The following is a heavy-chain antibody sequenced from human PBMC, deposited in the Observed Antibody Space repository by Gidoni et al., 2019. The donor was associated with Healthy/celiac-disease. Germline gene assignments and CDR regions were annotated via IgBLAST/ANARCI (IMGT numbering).Heavy chain of an antibody. J-gene: IGHJ4*02. Sequence: QVQLVASGGGVVQPGRSRRLSCAASGFTFSSYAMPWVRQAPGKGLEWVAVISYDGSNKYYSDSLKGRFTISRDNSKNTLYLQMNSLRAEDTAVYYCCRLGGSYDWGQGTLVTVSS. CDR2: ISYDGSNK. CDR3: CRLGGSYD. CDR1: GFTFSSYA. V-gene: IGHV3-30*01. D-gene: IGHD1-26*01.